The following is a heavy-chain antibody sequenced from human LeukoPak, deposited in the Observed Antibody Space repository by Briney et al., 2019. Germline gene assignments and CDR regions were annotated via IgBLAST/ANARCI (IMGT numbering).Heavy chain of an antibody. CDR3: ARRVGQQQGFDP. V-gene: IGHV1-2*02. Sequence: ASVKVSCKTSGYTFTDYYIHWVRQAPGQGLEWMGWINPNRGVTNYAQKFQGRVSMTGDTSNSTGYMELSRLTSDDTALYYCARRVGQQQGFDPWGQGTLVTVSS. D-gene: IGHD6-13*01. J-gene: IGHJ5*02. CDR1: GYTFTDYY. CDR2: INPNRGVT.